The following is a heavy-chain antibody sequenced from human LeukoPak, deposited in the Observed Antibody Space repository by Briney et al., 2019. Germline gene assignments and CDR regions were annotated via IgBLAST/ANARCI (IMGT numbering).Heavy chain of an antibody. J-gene: IGHJ6*02. V-gene: IGHV4-4*02. CDR3: ARAPPPYCSSTSCYTGGYYYYGMDV. CDR2: IYHSGST. D-gene: IGHD2-2*02. CDR1: GGSISSSNW. Sequence: PSGTLSLTCAVSGGSISSSNWWSWVRQPPGKGLEWIGEIYHSGSTNYNPSLKSRVTISVDKSKNQFSLKLSSVTAADTAVYYCARAPPPYCSSTSCYTGGYYYYGMDVWGQGTTVTVSS.